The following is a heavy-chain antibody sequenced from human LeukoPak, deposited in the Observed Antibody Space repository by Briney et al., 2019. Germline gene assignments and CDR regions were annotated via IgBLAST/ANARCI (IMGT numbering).Heavy chain of an antibody. CDR1: GFTFSSYA. V-gene: IGHV3-30-3*01. CDR2: VSYDASNK. CDR3: VKDRDGYISY. J-gene: IGHJ4*02. Sequence: GRSLRLSCAASGFTFSSYAMHWVRQAPGKGLEWVAVVSYDASNKYYAGSVKGRFTISRDNSKNTLYLQIDSLRVEDTAVYYCVKDRDGYISYWGQGTLVTVSS. D-gene: IGHD5-24*01.